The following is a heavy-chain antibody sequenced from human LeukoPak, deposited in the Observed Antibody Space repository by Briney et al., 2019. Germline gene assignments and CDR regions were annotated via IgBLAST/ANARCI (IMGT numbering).Heavy chain of an antibody. D-gene: IGHD6-19*01. J-gene: IGHJ6*03. Sequence: ASVKVSCKASGYTFTSYDINWVRQATGQGLEWMGWMNPNSGNTGYAQKFQGRVTMTRDTSTSTVYMELSSLRSEDTAVYYCARDTRDIAVAADYYMDVWGKGTTVTISS. CDR3: ARDTRDIAVAADYYMDV. CDR2: MNPNSGNT. V-gene: IGHV1-8*01. CDR1: GYTFTSYD.